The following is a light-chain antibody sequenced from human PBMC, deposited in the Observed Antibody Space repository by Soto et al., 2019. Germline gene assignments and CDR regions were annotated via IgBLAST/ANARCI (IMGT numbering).Light chain of an antibody. CDR3: CTYAGSSSYV. J-gene: IGLJ1*01. CDR2: EGS. V-gene: IGLV2-23*01. Sequence: QSVLTQPASVSGSPGQSITISCTGTSRDVGNYNLVSWYQQHPGKAPKLMIYEGSKRPSGVSIRFSGSKSGSTASLTISGLQAEDEAYYYCCTYAGSSSYVFGTGTKVTVL. CDR1: SRDVGNYNL.